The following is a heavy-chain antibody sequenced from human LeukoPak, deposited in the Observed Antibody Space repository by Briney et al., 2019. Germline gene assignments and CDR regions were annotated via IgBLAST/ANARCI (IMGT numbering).Heavy chain of an antibody. J-gene: IGHJ4*02. V-gene: IGHV1-2*02. CDR1: GYTFTDYY. CDR3: VRDGSFDY. CDR2: INPNSGDP. Sequence: AAVKVSFKAAGYTFTDYYLHWGRPAPGQGLDWMGWINPNSGDPNYAQKFQGRVTMTRDTSINTAYMELSRLTSDDTAVYYCVRDGSFDYWGQGTLVTVSS.